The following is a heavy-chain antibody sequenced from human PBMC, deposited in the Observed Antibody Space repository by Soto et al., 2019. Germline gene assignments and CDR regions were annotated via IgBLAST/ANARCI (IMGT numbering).Heavy chain of an antibody. V-gene: IGHV3-21*01. J-gene: IGHJ6*02. CDR3: ARVRSYSYGQGYGMDV. CDR2: ISSSSGYI. Sequence: GGSLRLSCAASGFTFSTYSMNWVRQAPGKGLEWVSSISSSSGYIYYADSVKGRFTISRDDAKNSLSLQMNSLRAEDTAVYYCARVRSYSYGQGYGMDVWGQGTTVTVSS. CDR1: GFTFSTYS. D-gene: IGHD5-18*01.